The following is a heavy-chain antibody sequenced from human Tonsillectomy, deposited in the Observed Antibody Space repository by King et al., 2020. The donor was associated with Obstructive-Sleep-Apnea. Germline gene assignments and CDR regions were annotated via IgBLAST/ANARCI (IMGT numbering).Heavy chain of an antibody. CDR1: GGSISSGGYY. D-gene: IGHD6-6*01. J-gene: IGHJ6*02. V-gene: IGHV4-31*03. Sequence: VQLQESGPGLVKPSETLSLTCTVSGGSISSGGYYWGWIRQHPGKGLGWIGYIYYSGSTYYNPSLKSRVTISVDTSKNQFSLKLSSVTAADTAVYYCARCQGSDYYYGMDVWGQGTTVTVSS. CDR2: IYYSGST. CDR3: ARCQGSDYYYGMDV.